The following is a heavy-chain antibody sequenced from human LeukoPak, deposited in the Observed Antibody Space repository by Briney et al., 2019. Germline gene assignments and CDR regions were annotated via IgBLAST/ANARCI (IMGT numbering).Heavy chain of an antibody. CDR2: ISAYNGNT. D-gene: IGHD3-3*01. V-gene: IGHV1-18*01. Sequence: ASVKVSCKASGYTFTSYGISWVRQAPGQGLEWMGWISAYNGNTNYAQKLQGRVTMTTDTSTRTAYMELRSLRSDDTAVYYCARVDVRFLEWDLDYWGQGTLVTVSS. J-gene: IGHJ4*02. CDR3: ARVDVRFLEWDLDY. CDR1: GYTFTSYG.